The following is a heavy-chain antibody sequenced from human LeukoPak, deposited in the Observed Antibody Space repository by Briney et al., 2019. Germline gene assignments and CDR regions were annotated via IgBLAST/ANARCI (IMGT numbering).Heavy chain of an antibody. CDR2: SSGSSIYI. V-gene: IGHV3-21*01. J-gene: IGHJ4*02. D-gene: IGHD3-22*01. CDR3: ARDPPYYDSSGYYYDY. Sequence: TFSSGSSIYIYYADSVKGRFTISRDNAKNSLYLQMNSLRAEDPAVYYCARDPPYYDSSGYYYDYWGQGTLVTVSS.